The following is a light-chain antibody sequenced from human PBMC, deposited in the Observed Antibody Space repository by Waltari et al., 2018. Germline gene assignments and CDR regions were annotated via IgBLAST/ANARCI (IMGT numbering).Light chain of an antibody. J-gene: IGKJ2*01. CDR3: QQSYSTPPT. Sequence: DIQMTQPPSSLSASVGDRVTIPCRASQSISSYLTWYQQKPGKAPTLLIYAASSLQSGVPSRFSGSGSGTDFTLTISSLQPEDFATYYCQQSYSTPPTFGQGTKLEIK. CDR2: AAS. CDR1: QSISSY. V-gene: IGKV1-39*01.